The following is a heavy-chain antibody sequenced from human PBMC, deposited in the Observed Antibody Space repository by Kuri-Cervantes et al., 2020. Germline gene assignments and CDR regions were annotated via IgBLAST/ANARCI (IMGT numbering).Heavy chain of an antibody. Sequence: GESLKISCAASGFTFSDYYMSWIRQAPGKGLEWVSYISSSGSTIYYADSVKGRFTISRENAKNSLYLQMNSLRAGDTAVYYCARLAVAGGNGMDVWGQGTTVTVSS. CDR2: ISSSGSTI. CDR3: ARLAVAGGNGMDV. CDR1: GFTFSDYY. V-gene: IGHV3-11*04. J-gene: IGHJ6*02. D-gene: IGHD6-19*01.